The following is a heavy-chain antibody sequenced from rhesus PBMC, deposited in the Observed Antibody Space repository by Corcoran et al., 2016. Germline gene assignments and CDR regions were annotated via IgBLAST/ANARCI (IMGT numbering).Heavy chain of an antibody. Sequence: QVQLQESGPGLVKPSETLSLTSAVSAGSISGYYCSWIRQPPGKGLGWIGRIYVSGGSTDYNPSLKSRVTISTDTSKNQFSLKLSSVTAADTAVYYCARASRIDYWGQGVLVTVSS. V-gene: IGHV4-160*01. J-gene: IGHJ4*01. CDR2: IYVSGGST. CDR1: AGSISGYY. CDR3: ARASRIDY.